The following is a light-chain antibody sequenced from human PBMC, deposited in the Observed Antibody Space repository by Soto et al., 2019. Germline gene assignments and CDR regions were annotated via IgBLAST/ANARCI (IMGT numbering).Light chain of an antibody. CDR2: NTS. Sequence: EIVLTQSPGTLSLSPGEGATVSCRVSQSINSKSLVWYQRKFGQAPRLLIYNTSSRATGIPDRFSGSGSGTDFTHSISRLEPEELAVYYCQPYGGAFIFGHGTKWDFK. CDR3: QPYGGAFI. CDR1: QSINSKS. J-gene: IGKJ3*01. V-gene: IGKV3-20*01.